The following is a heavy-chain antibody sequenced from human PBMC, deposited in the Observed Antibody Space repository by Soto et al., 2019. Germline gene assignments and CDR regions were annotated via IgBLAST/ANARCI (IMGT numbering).Heavy chain of an antibody. V-gene: IGHV1-46*01. CDR1: GYTFTNYY. CDR2: INPSGGST. J-gene: IGHJ4*02. D-gene: IGHD6-19*01. CDR3: AREASAVAGNNFDY. Sequence: QVQLVQSGAEVRMPGASVKVSCKASGYTFTNYYIHWVRQAPGQGLERMGIINPSGGSTRYSPKFQGRLTMTGDPSTSTVYMELSSLRSDDTAVFYCAREASAVAGNNFDYWCQGTLVTVSS.